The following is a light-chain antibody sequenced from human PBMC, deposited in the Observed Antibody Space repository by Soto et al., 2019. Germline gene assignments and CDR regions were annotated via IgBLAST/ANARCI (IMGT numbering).Light chain of an antibody. Sequence: DIQMTQSPPSLSASVGDRVTVTCRASQGIGNSLDWYQQKPGRRPELLIYDASTLQSGVPSRFSGSGSGTDFTLTITSLRPEDFARYYCQKYNTAPLTFGGGTRVDIK. CDR2: DAS. CDR3: QKYNTAPLT. J-gene: IGKJ4*01. CDR1: QGIGNS. V-gene: IGKV1-27*01.